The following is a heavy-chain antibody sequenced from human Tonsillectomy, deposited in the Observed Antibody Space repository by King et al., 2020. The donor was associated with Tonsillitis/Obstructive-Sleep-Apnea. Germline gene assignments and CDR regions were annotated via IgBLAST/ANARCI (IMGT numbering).Heavy chain of an antibody. CDR3: ARVPPSGPGFYYYMDV. D-gene: IGHD2-15*01. CDR2: IYPGDSYT. J-gene: IGHJ6*03. CDR1: GYSFTSYW. V-gene: IGHV5-51*01. Sequence: QLVQSGAEVKKPGESLKISCKGSGYSFTSYWIGWVRQMPGKGLEWMGIIYPGDSYTRYSPSFQGQGTISADKAISTAYLQWSSLKASDTAMYYCARVPPSGPGFYYYMDVWGKGTTVTVSS.